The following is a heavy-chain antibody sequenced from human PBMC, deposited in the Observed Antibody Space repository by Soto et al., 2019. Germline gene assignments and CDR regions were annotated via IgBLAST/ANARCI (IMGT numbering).Heavy chain of an antibody. D-gene: IGHD1-7*01. CDR1: GYTFTRYG. Sequence: ASVKVSCKASGYTFTRYGISWVRQAPGQGLEWMGWISAYNGNTNYAQKLQGRVTMTTDTSTSTAYMELRSLRSDDTAVYYCARDRSPRVTGTTWSYHWGQGTLVTVSS. V-gene: IGHV1-18*04. CDR3: ARDRSPRVTGTTWSYH. CDR2: ISAYNGNT. J-gene: IGHJ5*02.